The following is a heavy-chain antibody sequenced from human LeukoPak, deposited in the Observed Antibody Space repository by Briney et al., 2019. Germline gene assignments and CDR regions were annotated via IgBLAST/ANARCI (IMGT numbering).Heavy chain of an antibody. CDR3: AKEGAASWDVDV. CDR2: IRPDGHNK. Sequence: GGSLRLSCAASGFIFIGYGMHWVRQAPGKGPEWVAFIRPDGHNKYYADSVKGRFMISRDNSKDTVDLQMNSLRGDDTAMYYCAKEGAASWDVDVWGKGTTVTVSS. CDR1: GFIFIGYG. D-gene: IGHD3-3*02. J-gene: IGHJ6*04. V-gene: IGHV3-30*02.